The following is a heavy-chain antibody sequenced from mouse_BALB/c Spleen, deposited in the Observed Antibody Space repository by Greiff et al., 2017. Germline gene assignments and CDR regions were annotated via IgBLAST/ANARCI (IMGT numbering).Heavy chain of an antibody. CDR3: ARDYYGSSFYYYAMDY. D-gene: IGHD1-1*01. V-gene: IGHV1-54*01. CDR1: GYAFTNYL. CDR2: INPGSGGT. Sequence: VQLVESGAELVRPGTSVKVSCKASGYAFTNYLIEWVKQRPGQGLEWIGVINPGSGGTNYNEKFKGKATLTADKSSSTAYMQLSSLTSDDSAVYFCARDYYGSSFYYYAMDYWGQGTSVTVSS. J-gene: IGHJ4*01.